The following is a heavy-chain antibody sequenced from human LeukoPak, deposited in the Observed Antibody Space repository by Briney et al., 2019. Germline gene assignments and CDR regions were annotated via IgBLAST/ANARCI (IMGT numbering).Heavy chain of an antibody. D-gene: IGHD6-6*01. CDR2: IRSKANSYAT. V-gene: IGHV3-73*01. CDR1: GFTFSGSA. CDR3: TIQYSSSSDGPRDY. J-gene: IGHJ4*02. Sequence: GGSLRLSCAASGFTFSGSAMHWVRQASGKGLGWVGRIRSKANSYATAYAASVKGRFTISRDDSKNTAYLQMNSLKTEDTAVYYCTIQYSSSSDGPRDYWGQGTLVTVSS.